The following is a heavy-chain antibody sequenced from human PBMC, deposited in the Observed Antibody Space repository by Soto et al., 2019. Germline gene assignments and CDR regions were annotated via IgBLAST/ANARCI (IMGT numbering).Heavy chain of an antibody. Sequence: ASVKVSCKASGYTFTDFDINWVRQATGQGLEWMGWMNPNTGNIRYAQKFQGRLIMTRDTSMNTAYMEMGSLTSEDTAVYYCARGQLATLTDFWGQGTLVTVSS. V-gene: IGHV1-8*02. CDR1: GYTFTDFD. CDR2: MNPNTGNI. CDR3: ARGQLATLTDF. J-gene: IGHJ4*02.